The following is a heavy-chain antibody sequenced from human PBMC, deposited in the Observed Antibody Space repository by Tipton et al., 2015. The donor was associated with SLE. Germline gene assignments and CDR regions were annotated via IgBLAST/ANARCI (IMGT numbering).Heavy chain of an antibody. V-gene: IGHV4-34*01. Sequence: TLSLTCAVYGGSFSGYYWSWIRQPPGKGLEWIGEINHSGSTNYNPPLKSRVTISVDTSKNQFSLKLCSVTAADTAVYYCARHTPGRYFDWLSLDYWGQGTLVTVSS. D-gene: IGHD3-9*01. CDR3: ARHTPGRYFDWLSLDY. CDR2: INHSGST. J-gene: IGHJ4*02. CDR1: GGSFSGYY.